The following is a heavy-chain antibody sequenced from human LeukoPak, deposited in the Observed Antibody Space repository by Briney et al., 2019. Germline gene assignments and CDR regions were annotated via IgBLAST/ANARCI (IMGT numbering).Heavy chain of an antibody. Sequence: GGSLRLSCAASGFIFSNYWMSWLRQAPGKGLEWVANIRQEGNKKNYVDSVEGRFTIYRDNVQNSVYLQTTSLRAEDTAVYYCATDTGHGYFESWGQGTLVTVSS. V-gene: IGHV3-7*01. J-gene: IGHJ4*02. D-gene: IGHD4-17*01. CDR3: ATDTGHGYFES. CDR1: GFIFSNYW. CDR2: IRQEGNKK.